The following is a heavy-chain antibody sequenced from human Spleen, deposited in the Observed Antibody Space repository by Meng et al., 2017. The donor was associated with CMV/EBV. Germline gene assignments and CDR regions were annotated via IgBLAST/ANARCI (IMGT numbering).Heavy chain of an antibody. CDR1: FSGYY. J-gene: IGHJ4*02. Sequence: FSGYYWNWIRQTPGKGLEWIGEINHRGITNYNPSLKSRVTISVDTSKNQFSMKLSSVTAADTAVYYCARGLRFRGYHYDSSGLRFDYWGQGTLVTVSS. CDR3: ARGLRFRGYHYDSSGLRFDY. D-gene: IGHD3-22*01. CDR2: INHRGIT. V-gene: IGHV4-34*01.